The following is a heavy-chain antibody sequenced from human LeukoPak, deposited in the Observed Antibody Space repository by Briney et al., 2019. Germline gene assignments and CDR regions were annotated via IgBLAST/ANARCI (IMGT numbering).Heavy chain of an antibody. CDR1: GFTFSSYA. J-gene: IGHJ4*02. Sequence: GGSLRLSCAASGFTFSSYAMHWVRQAPGKGLEWVAVISYDGSNKYYADSVKGRFTIPRDNSKNTLYLQMNSLRAEDTAVYYCARDFDYWGQGTLVTVSP. CDR3: ARDFDY. CDR2: ISYDGSNK. V-gene: IGHV3-30-3*01.